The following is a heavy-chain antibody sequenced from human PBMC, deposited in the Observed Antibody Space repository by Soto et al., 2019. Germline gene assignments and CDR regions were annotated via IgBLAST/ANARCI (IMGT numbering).Heavy chain of an antibody. J-gene: IGHJ3*02. V-gene: IGHV4-31*03. D-gene: IGHD3-16*01. CDR2: IYQSGRT. CDR3: ARVGSDFDAFDI. Sequence: QVQLQESGPGLVKPSQTLSLTCSVSGGSISRGDYYWSWIRQHPGRGLEWIGYIYQSGRTNYKPSLKSRVCIAVDTSKSQFSLNLTSVTAADTAVYRCARVGSDFDAFDIWGQGTMVTVSS. CDR1: GGSISRGDYY.